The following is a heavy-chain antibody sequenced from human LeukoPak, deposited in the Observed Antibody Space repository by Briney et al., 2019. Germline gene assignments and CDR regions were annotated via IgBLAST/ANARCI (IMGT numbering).Heavy chain of an antibody. CDR1: GFTFDDYA. Sequence: GSLRLSCAASGFTFDDYAMHWVRQAPGKGLVWVSRISSDASITSYADPVKGRFTISRDNAKNTLYLQMNSLRAGDTALYYCATSARTYIGSSLDYWGQGTLVTVSS. J-gene: IGHJ4*02. CDR3: ATSARTYIGSSLDY. D-gene: IGHD2-15*01. CDR2: ISSDASIT. V-gene: IGHV3-74*01.